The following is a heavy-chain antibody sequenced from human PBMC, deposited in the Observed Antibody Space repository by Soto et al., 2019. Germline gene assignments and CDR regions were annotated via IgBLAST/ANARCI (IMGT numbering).Heavy chain of an antibody. V-gene: IGHV3-23*01. CDR3: AKDCLLWFGELLHLTTYYYCYGMDV. CDR1: GFTFSSYA. CDR2: ISGSGGST. Sequence: GGSLRLSCAASGFTFSSYAMSWVRQAPGKGLEWVSAISGSGGSTYYADSVKGRFTISRDNSKNTLYLQMNSLRAEDTAVYYCAKDCLLWFGELLHLTTYYYCYGMDVRGQGSTVTVS. J-gene: IGHJ6*02. D-gene: IGHD3-10*01.